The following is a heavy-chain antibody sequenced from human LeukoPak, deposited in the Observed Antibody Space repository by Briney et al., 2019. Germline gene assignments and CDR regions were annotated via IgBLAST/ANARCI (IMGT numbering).Heavy chain of an antibody. D-gene: IGHD2-15*01. Sequence: GGSLRLSCAASGFTFSSYAMHWVRQAPGKGLEWVAVISYDGSNKYYADSVKGRFAISRDNSKNTLYLQMNSLRAEDTAVSYCARDYSWGQGTLVTVSS. V-gene: IGHV3-30*09. CDR1: GFTFSSYA. CDR3: ARDYS. CDR2: ISYDGSNK. J-gene: IGHJ4*02.